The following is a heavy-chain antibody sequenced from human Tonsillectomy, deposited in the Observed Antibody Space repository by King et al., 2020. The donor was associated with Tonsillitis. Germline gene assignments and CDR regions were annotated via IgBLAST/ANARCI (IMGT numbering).Heavy chain of an antibody. D-gene: IGHD3-10*01. CDR1: GFTFSSYG. CDR3: ATAPVLLWFGDYPGAFDI. Sequence: VQLVESGGGVVQPGRSLRLSCAASGFTFSSYGIHWVRQAPGKGLEWVAVISYDGSNKFYADALKGRFTISRDNSKNALYLQMNSLRAEDTAVYYCATAPVLLWFGDYPGAFDIWGQGTMVTVSS. J-gene: IGHJ3*02. CDR2: ISYDGSNK. V-gene: IGHV3-30*03.